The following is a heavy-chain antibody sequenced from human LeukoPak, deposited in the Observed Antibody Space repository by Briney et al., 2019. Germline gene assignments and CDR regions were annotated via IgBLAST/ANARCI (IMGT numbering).Heavy chain of an antibody. V-gene: IGHV1-69*10. CDR3: ARDRPTTVTHFDY. J-gene: IGHJ4*02. D-gene: IGHD4-17*01. CDR1: GGSFSTYA. CDR2: IIPILGIA. Sequence: GASVKVSCKASGGSFSTYAISWVRQAPGQGLEWVGGIIPILGIANYAQKFQGRVTITADKSTSTAYMELSSLRSEDTAVYYCARDRPTTVTHFDYWGQGTLVTVSS.